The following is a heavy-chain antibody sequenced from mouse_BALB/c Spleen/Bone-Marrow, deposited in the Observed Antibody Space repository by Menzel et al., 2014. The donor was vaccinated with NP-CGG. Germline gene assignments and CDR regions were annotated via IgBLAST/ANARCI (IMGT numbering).Heavy chain of an antibody. CDR3: ARGRDKTARAHYAMDY. CDR1: GYSFTDYI. J-gene: IGHJ4*01. CDR2: INPYYGST. Sequence: VQLQQSGPELVKPGASVKISCKASGYSFTDYIMLWVKQSHGKSLEWIGNINPYYGSTSYNLKFKGKATLTVDKSSSTDYMQLNSLTSEDSAVYDCARGRDKTARAHYAMDYWGQGTSVTVSS. D-gene: IGHD3-2*01. V-gene: IGHV1-39*01.